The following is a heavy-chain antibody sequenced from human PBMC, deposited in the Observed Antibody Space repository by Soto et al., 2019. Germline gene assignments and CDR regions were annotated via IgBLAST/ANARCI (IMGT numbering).Heavy chain of an antibody. CDR2: ISGSGGST. CDR1: GFTFSSYA. V-gene: IGHV3-23*01. Sequence: GGSLRLSCAASGFTFSSYAMSWVRQAPGKGLEWVSAISGSGGSTYYADSVKGRFTISRDNSKNTLYLQMNSLRAEDTAVYYCEKDELPYGDYAYWGQGTLVTVSS. CDR3: EKDELPYGDYAY. J-gene: IGHJ4*02. D-gene: IGHD4-17*01.